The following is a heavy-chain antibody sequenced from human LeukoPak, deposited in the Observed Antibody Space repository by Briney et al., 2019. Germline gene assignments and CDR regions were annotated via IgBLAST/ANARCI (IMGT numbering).Heavy chain of an antibody. CDR1: GGSINSYY. D-gene: IGHD1-26*01. Sequence: SETLSLTCTVSGGSINSYYWSWIRQPPGKGLECIGYIHYTGSTNYNPSLKSRVTISVDTSKNQFSLKLSSVTAADTAMYYCARFNSGSYQHYFDCWGQGTLVTVSS. J-gene: IGHJ4*02. CDR3: ARFNSGSYQHYFDC. V-gene: IGHV4-59*12. CDR2: IHYTGST.